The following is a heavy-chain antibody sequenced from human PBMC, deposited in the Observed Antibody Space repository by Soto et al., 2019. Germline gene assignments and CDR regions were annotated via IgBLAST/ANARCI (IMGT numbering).Heavy chain of an antibody. CDR1: GFSFNSFF. V-gene: IGHV3-74*01. CDR3: ARVPGYSSGWYWYFDL. D-gene: IGHD6-19*01. Sequence: GGSLRLSCEASGFSFNSFFMHWVRQGPGKGLEWVSRISNDGTGTTYADSVQGRFTVSRDNSKTTVHLQMNRLRPEDTAVYYCARVPGYSSGWYWYFDLWGRGTLVTVS. J-gene: IGHJ2*01. CDR2: ISNDGTGT.